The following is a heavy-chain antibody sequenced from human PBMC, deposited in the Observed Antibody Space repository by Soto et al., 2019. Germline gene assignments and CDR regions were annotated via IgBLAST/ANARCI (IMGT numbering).Heavy chain of an antibody. V-gene: IGHV1-2*04. CDR2: VNPNSGDT. J-gene: IGHJ6*02. D-gene: IGHD1-26*01. CDR3: ARDLGGSGSYKGYYYYYYGMDV. CDR1: GYTFTGYY. Sequence: GASVKVSCEASGYTFTGYYVHWVRQAPGQGLEWMGWVNPNSGDTNYTQKFQGWVTMTRDTSISTAYMELSRLRSDDTAVYYCARDLGGSGSYKGYYYYYYGMDVWGQGTTVTVSS.